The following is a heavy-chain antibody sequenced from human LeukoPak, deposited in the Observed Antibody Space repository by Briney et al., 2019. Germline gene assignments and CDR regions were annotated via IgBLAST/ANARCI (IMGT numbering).Heavy chain of an antibody. CDR2: ISAYNGNT. Sequence: GASVKVSCKHSYATISIYAISWVRQAPGQGLEWMGWISAYNGNTNYAQKLQGRVTMTTDTSTSTAYMELTSRRSDDTAAYYCARGLYYYGSGSHNWFDPWGQGTLVTVSS. V-gene: IGHV1-18*01. CDR3: ARGLYYYGSGSHNWFDP. CDR1: YATISIYA. D-gene: IGHD3-10*01. J-gene: IGHJ5*02.